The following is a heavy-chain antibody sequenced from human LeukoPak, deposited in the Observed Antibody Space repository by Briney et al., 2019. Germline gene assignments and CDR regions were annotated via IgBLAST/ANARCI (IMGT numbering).Heavy chain of an antibody. Sequence: GGSLRLSCAASGFTVSSDDMSWVRQAPGKGLECISVIYSGGSTDYADSVKGRLTISRDNSKNTLYLQMNSLRAEDTAVYYCARVVDHDYGDYYLDYWGQGTLVTVSS. CDR1: GFTVSSDD. V-gene: IGHV3-53*01. J-gene: IGHJ4*02. D-gene: IGHD4-17*01. CDR3: ARVVDHDYGDYYLDY. CDR2: IYSGGST.